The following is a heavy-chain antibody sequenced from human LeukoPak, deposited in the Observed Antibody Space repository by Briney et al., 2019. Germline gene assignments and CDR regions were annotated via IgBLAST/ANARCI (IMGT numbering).Heavy chain of an antibody. CDR1: GGTFSSYA. V-gene: IGHV1-69*13. J-gene: IGHJ6*02. CDR3: ARDRQAIFGVVTIAGMDV. CDR2: IIPTFGTA. Sequence: GASVKVSCKASGGTFSSYAISWVRQAPGQGLEWMGRIIPTFGTANYAQKSQGRVTITADESTSTAYMELSSLRSEDTAVYYCARDRQAIFGVVTIAGMDVWGQGTTVTVSS. D-gene: IGHD3-3*01.